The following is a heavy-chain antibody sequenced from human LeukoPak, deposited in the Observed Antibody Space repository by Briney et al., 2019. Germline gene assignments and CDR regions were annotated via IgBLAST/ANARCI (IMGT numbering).Heavy chain of an antibody. Sequence: GGSLRLSCAASGFTFSRYDMSWVRQAPGKGLEWVSAISGSGGTTHYADSVKGRFTISRDNSKNTLYLQMNSLRAEDTAVYYCAKGRGYCSSTSCSGFDYWGQGTLVTVSS. V-gene: IGHV3-23*01. CDR2: ISGSGGTT. CDR1: GFTFSRYD. J-gene: IGHJ4*02. D-gene: IGHD2-2*01. CDR3: AKGRGYCSSTSCSGFDY.